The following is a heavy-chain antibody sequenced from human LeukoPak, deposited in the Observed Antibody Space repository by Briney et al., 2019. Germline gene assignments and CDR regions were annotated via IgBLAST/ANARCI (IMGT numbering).Heavy chain of an antibody. J-gene: IGHJ4*02. CDR3: ARSTNYSNYLLDY. D-gene: IGHD4-11*01. CDR1: GFNFKDYD. CDR2: ISASGVST. Sequence: GGSLRLSCAASGFNFKDYDMTWVRQAPGKGLEWVASISASGVSTNYADSVRGRFTISRDNSNRVVYLRMNSLRTEDTAVYYCARSTNYSNYLLDYWGQGTRVIVSS. V-gene: IGHV3-23*01.